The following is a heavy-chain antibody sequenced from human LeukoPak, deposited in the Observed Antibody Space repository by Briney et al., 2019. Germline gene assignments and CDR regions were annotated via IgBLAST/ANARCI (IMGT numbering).Heavy chain of an antibody. CDR2: ISSSGSTI. V-gene: IGHV3-48*03. CDR3: ARVRGRDILTGYDY. CDR1: GFTFSSYE. Sequence: GGSLRLSCAASGFTFSSYEMNWVRQAPGKGLEWVSYISSSGSTIYYADSEKGRFTISRDNAKNSLYLQMNSLRAEDTAVYYCARVRGRDILTGYDYWGQGTLVTVSS. J-gene: IGHJ4*02. D-gene: IGHD3-9*01.